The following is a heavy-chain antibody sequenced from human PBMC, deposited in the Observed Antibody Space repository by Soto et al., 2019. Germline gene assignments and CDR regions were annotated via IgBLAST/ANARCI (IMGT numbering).Heavy chain of an antibody. J-gene: IGHJ6*03. CDR3: AKGSQLVLPLDYYYYYMDV. CDR1: GFTFSSYA. V-gene: IGHV3-23*01. CDR2: ISGSGGST. D-gene: IGHD6-6*01. Sequence: GGSLRLSCAASGFTFSSYAMSWVRQAPGKGLEWVSAISGSGGSTYYADSVKGRFTISRDNSKNTLYLQMNSLRAEDTAVYYCAKGSQLVLPLDYYYYYMDVWGKGTTVTVSS.